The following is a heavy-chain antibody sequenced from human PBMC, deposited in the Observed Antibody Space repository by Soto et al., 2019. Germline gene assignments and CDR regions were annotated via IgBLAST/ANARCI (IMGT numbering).Heavy chain of an antibody. CDR1: GFTFSAHW. Sequence: SLRLSCAASGFTFSAHWMHWVRQAPGKGLVRVSVINSDGSSTNYADSVKGRFTISRDNAKNTLYLQMNSLRAEDTAVYYCARVEKYYTLRSVYYVFDYWGQGTVVTVSS. J-gene: IGHJ4*02. V-gene: IGHV3-74*01. CDR2: INSDGSST. D-gene: IGHD3-3*01. CDR3: ARVEKYYTLRSVYYVFDY.